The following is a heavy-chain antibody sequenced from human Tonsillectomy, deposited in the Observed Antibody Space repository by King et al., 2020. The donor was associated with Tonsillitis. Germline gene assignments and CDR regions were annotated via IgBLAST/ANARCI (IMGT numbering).Heavy chain of an antibody. CDR3: ATFALPVDDSPYRFLRH. J-gene: IGHJ1*01. Sequence: QLVQSGAVLKKPGASVTVSCKTSGYTFTGHYLYWVRQAPGQGLEWMGWIHPDSGDTTYMQSFQGRVSMTRATSISTAYLGLYSLRPDDTAVYYRATFALPVDDSPYRFLRHWGQGTQVTVSS. CDR1: GYTFTGHY. D-gene: IGHD3-22*01. CDR2: IHPDSGDT. V-gene: IGHV1-2*02.